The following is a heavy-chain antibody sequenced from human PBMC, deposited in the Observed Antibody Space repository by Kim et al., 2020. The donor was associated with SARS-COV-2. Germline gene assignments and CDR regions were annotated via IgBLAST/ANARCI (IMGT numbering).Heavy chain of an antibody. J-gene: IGHJ4*02. CDR3: ARDLVGAAYFDH. Sequence: TSNPSLKSRVTISVDTSKNQFSLKLSSVTATDTAIYYCARDLVGAAYFDHWGQGTLVTVSS. D-gene: IGHD1-26*01. V-gene: IGHV4-59*01.